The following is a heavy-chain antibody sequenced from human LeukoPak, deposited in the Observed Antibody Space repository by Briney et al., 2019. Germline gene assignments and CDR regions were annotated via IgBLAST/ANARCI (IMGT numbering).Heavy chain of an antibody. J-gene: IGHJ4*02. CDR2: IYYSGST. Sequence: PSETLSLTCTVSGGSISSSSYYWGWIRQPPGKGLEWIGSIYYSGSTYYNPSLKSRVTISVDTSKNQFSLKLSSVTAADTAVYYCARDRDRAVAGTFDYWGQGTLVTVSS. D-gene: IGHD6-19*01. CDR3: ARDRDRAVAGTFDY. CDR1: GGSISSSSYY. V-gene: IGHV4-39*07.